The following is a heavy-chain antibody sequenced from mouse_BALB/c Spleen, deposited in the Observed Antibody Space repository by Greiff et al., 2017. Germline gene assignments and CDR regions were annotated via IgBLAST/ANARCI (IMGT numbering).Heavy chain of an antibody. CDR2: ISSGSSTI. J-gene: IGHJ3*01. Sequence: EVQRVESGGGLVQPGGSRKLSCAASGFTFSSFGMHWVRQAPEKGLEWVAYISSGSSTIYYADTVKGRFTISRDNPKNTLFLQMTSLRSEDTAMYYCARNTATFAYWGQGTLVTVSA. D-gene: IGHD1-2*01. CDR3: ARNTATFAY. CDR1: GFTFSSFG. V-gene: IGHV5-17*02.